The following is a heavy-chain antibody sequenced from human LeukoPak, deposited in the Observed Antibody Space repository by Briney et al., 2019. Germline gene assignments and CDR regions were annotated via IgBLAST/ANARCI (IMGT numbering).Heavy chain of an antibody. CDR2: INPNSGGT. Sequence: GASVSLSCKASGYTFTGYYMHWVRQAPGQGLEWMGWINPNSGGTNYAQNFQGRVTMTRDTSISTAYMELSRLRSDDTAVYYCARGAIVVIPAAAHFDYWGQKTVVSVSS. CDR1: GYTFTGYY. J-gene: IGHJ4*02. CDR3: ARGAIVVIPAAAHFDY. D-gene: IGHD2-2*01. V-gene: IGHV1-2*02.